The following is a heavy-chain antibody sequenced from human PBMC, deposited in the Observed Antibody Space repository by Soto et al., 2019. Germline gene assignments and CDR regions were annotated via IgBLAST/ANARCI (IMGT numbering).Heavy chain of an antibody. CDR1: GFTFSDYY. Sequence: GGSLRLSCAASGFTFSDYYMSWIRQAPGKGLEWVSYISSSGSTIYYADSVKGRFTISRDNAKNSLYLQMNSLRAEDTAVYYCASPGGSVVEPQPPPHYYYHYMNVWGKGTTVTVSS. CDR3: ASPGGSVVEPQPPPHYYYHYMNV. CDR2: ISSSGSTI. V-gene: IGHV3-11*01. J-gene: IGHJ6*03. D-gene: IGHD2-2*01.